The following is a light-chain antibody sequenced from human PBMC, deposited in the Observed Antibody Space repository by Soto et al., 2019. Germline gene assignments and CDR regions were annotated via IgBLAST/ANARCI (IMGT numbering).Light chain of an antibody. CDR1: QDISNY. J-gene: IGKJ3*01. CDR2: DAS. V-gene: IGKV1-33*01. Sequence: DIQMTQSPSSLSASVGDRVIITCQASQDISNYLNWYQHKPGKAPKLLIYDASTLDAGVPSRFSGGGSGTDFTFTISSLQPEDIATYYCQYYDNLLFTFGPGTKVEIK. CDR3: QYYDNLLFT.